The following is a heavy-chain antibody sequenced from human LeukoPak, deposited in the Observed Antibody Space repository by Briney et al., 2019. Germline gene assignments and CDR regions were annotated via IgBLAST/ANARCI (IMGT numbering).Heavy chain of an antibody. Sequence: ASVKVSCKASGYTFPNYGFTWVRQAPGQGLEWMGWISSYNGNTQYAQDFQGRLTLTTDTSTNTAYMDLRSLRSNDTVVYYCATPAKGAYFYYYMDVWGAGTTVTVSS. V-gene: IGHV1-18*01. D-gene: IGHD2-2*01. CDR2: ISSYNGNT. CDR1: GYTFPNYG. CDR3: ATPAKGAYFYYYMDV. J-gene: IGHJ6*03.